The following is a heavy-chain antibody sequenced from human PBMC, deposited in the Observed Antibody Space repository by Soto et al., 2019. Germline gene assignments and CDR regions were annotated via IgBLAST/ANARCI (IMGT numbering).Heavy chain of an antibody. Sequence: GGPLRLSCAASGFSVSNIYMSWVRQAPGKGLEWVSTISDGVSTYYADSVTGRFTISRDNSKNTLYLQMNSLRAEDTAVYYCARDHGSGGYDYRGQGTQVTVSS. J-gene: IGHJ4*02. CDR2: ISDGVST. D-gene: IGHD5-12*01. CDR3: ARDHGSGGYDY. V-gene: IGHV3-53*01. CDR1: GFSVSNIY.